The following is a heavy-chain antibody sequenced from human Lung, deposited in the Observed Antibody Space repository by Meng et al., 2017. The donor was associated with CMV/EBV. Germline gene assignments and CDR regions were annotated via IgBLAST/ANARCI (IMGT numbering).Heavy chain of an antibody. Sequence: ASVXVSXKASGYNFTGYYIHWVRQAPGQGLEWMGWINPNSGGTNYAQKFQGRITMTGDTSITTAYMELSRLRSDDMAVYHCARVKRYCTGGTCSSTGYYGMDVWXQETRVTVSS. V-gene: IGHV1-2*02. CDR3: ARVKRYCTGGTCSSTGYYGMDV. CDR1: GYNFTGYY. J-gene: IGHJ6*02. D-gene: IGHD2-15*01. CDR2: INPNSGGT.